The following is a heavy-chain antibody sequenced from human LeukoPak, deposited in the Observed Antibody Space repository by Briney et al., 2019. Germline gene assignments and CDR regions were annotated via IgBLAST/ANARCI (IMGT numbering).Heavy chain of an antibody. D-gene: IGHD3-3*01. CDR3: ARQDLEYYDFWSGYYTGYYFDY. J-gene: IGHJ4*02. V-gene: IGHV1-18*01. CDR2: ISAYNGNT. Sequence: ASVKVSCKASGYTFTSYGISWVRQAPGQGLEWMGWISAYNGNTNYAQKLQGRVTMTTDTSTSTAYMELRSLRSDDTAVYYCARQDLEYYDFWSGYYTGYYFDYWGQGTLVTVSS. CDR1: GYTFTSYG.